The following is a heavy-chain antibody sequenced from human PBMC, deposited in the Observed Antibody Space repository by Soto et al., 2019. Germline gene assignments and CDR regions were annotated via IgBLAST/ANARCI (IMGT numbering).Heavy chain of an antibody. CDR2: VYATGTT. CDR1: GGSISKFY. V-gene: IGHV4-4*07. J-gene: IGHJ5*02. CDR3: VRDGSKTLRDWFDP. Sequence: QVQLQESGPGVVKPSETLSLSCSVSGGSISKFYWSWIRKTAGKGLEWMGRVYATGTTDYNPSLRSRVTMSVDISKKTFFLGLTSVTAADTGVYYCVRDGSKTLRDWFDPWGQGKLVTVSS.